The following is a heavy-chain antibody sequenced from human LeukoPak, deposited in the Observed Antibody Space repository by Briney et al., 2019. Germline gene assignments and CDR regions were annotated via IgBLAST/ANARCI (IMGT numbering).Heavy chain of an antibody. J-gene: IGHJ4*02. CDR3: ARDSPLGTYGSGSYLDY. CDR1: GFTFSSYG. Sequence: PGRSLRLSCAASGFTFSSYGMHWVRQAPGKGLELVAVIWCDGSNKYYADSVKGRFTISRDNSKNTLYLQVNSLRAEDTAVYYCARDSPLGTYGSGSYLDYWGQGTLVTVSS. V-gene: IGHV3-33*01. D-gene: IGHD3-10*01. CDR2: IWCDGSNK.